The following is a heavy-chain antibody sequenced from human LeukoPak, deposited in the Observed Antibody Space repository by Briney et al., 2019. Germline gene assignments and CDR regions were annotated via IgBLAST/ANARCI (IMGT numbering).Heavy chain of an antibody. D-gene: IGHD3-9*01. CDR1: GGSISSYY. Sequence: SETLSLTCTVSGGSISSYYWSWIRQPAGKGLEWIGRIYTSGSTNYNPSLKSRVTMSVDTSKNQFSLKLSSVTAADTAVYYCARGRLQYFDWLPISDWYFDLWGRGTLVTVSS. V-gene: IGHV4-4*07. J-gene: IGHJ2*01. CDR3: ARGRLQYFDWLPISDWYFDL. CDR2: IYTSGST.